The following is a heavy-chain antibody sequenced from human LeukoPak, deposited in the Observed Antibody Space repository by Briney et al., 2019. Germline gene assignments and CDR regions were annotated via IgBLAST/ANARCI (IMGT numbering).Heavy chain of an antibody. J-gene: IGHJ5*02. CDR1: GFTVSSDY. Sequence: GGSLRLSCAASGFTVSSDYMSWVRQAPGKGLEWVSVIYSGGSTYYADSVKGRFTISRDKSKNTVYLQMNSLRFEDTAMYYCTRNWFDPWGQGTLVTVSS. CDR2: IYSGGST. CDR3: TRNWFDP. V-gene: IGHV3-53*05.